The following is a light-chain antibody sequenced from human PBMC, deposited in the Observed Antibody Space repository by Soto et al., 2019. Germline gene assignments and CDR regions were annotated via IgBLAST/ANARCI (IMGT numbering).Light chain of an antibody. CDR1: QAVGYN. Sequence: EVVMTQSPATLYVSPGERVTLSCRASQAVGYNLAWYQHKPGQAPRLLIYGASTRGTGSPTRFSGSGSGTELTLTIRSLHSEDFAIFYCQKAYTFGQGTKLEIK. J-gene: IGKJ2*01. CDR3: QKAYT. CDR2: GAS. V-gene: IGKV3-15*01.